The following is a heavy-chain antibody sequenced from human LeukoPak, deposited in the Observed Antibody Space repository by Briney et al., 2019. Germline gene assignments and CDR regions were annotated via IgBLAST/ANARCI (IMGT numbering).Heavy chain of an antibody. Sequence: GGSLRLSCAASGITFSRYSMNWVRQAPGKGLEWVSSISIGSTYIYYADSVKGRFTISRDNAKNSLYLQMNSLRAEDTAVYYCAKDNKARGSGRLGIPAPAHWGQGTLVTVSS. CDR3: AKDNKARGSGRLGIPAPAH. CDR2: ISIGSTYI. J-gene: IGHJ4*02. V-gene: IGHV3-21*04. D-gene: IGHD3-10*01. CDR1: GITFSRYS.